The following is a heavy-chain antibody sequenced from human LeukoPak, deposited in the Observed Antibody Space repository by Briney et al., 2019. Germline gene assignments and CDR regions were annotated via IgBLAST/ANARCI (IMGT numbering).Heavy chain of an antibody. V-gene: IGHV1-2*02. CDR3: AREAYSSSAFDY. CDR1: GYTFTGYY. J-gene: IGHJ4*02. CDR2: INSNSGGS. D-gene: IGHD6-6*01. Sequence: ASVTVSCKASGYTFTGYYMHWVRQAPGQGLEWMGWINSNSGGSNYAQKFQGRVTMTRDTSISTAYMELSRLRSDDTAVYYCAREAYSSSAFDYWGQGTLVTVSS.